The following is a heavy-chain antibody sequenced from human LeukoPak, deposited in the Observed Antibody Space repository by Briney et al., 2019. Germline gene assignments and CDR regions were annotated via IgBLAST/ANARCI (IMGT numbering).Heavy chain of an antibody. D-gene: IGHD6-19*01. CDR2: IYSGGST. V-gene: IGHV3-53*04. CDR3: ASSSGWYGDAFDI. CDR1: GITVSSNY. Sequence: GGSLRLSCAASGITVSSNYMSWVRQAPGKGLEWVSVIYSGGSTYYADSVKRRFTISRHNSKNTLYLQMNTLSAEDTAVYYCASSSGWYGDAFDIWGQGTMVTVSS. J-gene: IGHJ3*02.